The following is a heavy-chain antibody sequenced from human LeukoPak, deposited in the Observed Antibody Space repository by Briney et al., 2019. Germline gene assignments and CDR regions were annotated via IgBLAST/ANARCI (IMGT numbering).Heavy chain of an antibody. V-gene: IGHV3-66*04. J-gene: IGHJ4*02. CDR3: ARRRAASWSFDY. Sequence: GGPLRLSCAASGFTVSSNYMGWVRQAPGKGLEWVSVIYTDGRTYSADSMKGRFTLSRDNSKNTLYLQMSSLRAEDTAVYYCARRRAASWSFDYWGQGTLVTVSS. CDR1: GFTVSSNY. D-gene: IGHD6-13*01. CDR2: IYTDGRT.